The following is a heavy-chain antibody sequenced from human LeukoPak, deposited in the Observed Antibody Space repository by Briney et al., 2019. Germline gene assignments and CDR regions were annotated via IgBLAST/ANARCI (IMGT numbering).Heavy chain of an antibody. D-gene: IGHD1-20*01. Sequence: PGGSLRLSCAASGFTFSSYWMHWVRQAPGKGLVWVSRINSDGSSTSYADSVKGRFTISRDNAKNTLYLQMNSLRAEDTAVYYCARAGVWGIITGTTLSLDYWGQGTLVTVSS. CDR2: INSDGSST. CDR1: GFTFSSYW. CDR3: ARAGVWGIITGTTLSLDY. J-gene: IGHJ4*02. V-gene: IGHV3-74*01.